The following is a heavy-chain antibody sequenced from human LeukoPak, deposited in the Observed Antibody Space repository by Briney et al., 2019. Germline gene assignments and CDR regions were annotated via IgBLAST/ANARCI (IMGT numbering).Heavy chain of an antibody. V-gene: IGHV4-4*07. CDR1: GGSISSYY. Sequence: SETLSLTCTVSGGSISSYYWSWVRQPAGKGLEWIGRIYTSGSTNYNASLKSRVSMSVDTSKNQFSLKLSNVTAADTAVFYCARENSGSYREFDYWGQGTLVTVSS. D-gene: IGHD1-26*01. J-gene: IGHJ4*02. CDR3: ARENSGSYREFDY. CDR2: IYTSGST.